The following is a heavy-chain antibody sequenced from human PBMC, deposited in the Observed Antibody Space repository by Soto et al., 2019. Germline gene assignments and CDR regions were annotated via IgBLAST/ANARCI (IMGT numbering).Heavy chain of an antibody. CDR3: AGDLRAPLEATATPYYMDV. CDR2: ILSSSGVI. J-gene: IGHJ6*03. Sequence: EVQLVESGGGLVQPGGSLRLSCAASGFTFGSYSMNWVRQAPGKGLEWVSFILSSSGVIYYADSVKGRFTISRDNAKNSLYLQMNRLRAEDTAVYYCAGDLRAPLEATATPYYMDVWGKGTTVTVSS. V-gene: IGHV3-48*01. CDR1: GFTFGSYS. D-gene: IGHD2-2*01.